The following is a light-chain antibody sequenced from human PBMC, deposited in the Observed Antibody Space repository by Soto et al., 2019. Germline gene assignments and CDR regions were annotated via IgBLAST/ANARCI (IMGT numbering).Light chain of an antibody. Sequence: EIVMTQSPATLSVSPGEIANLYCSASHSVRSNFAWYQQTPGQPPRLLIYGASTRATGIPARFSASGSGTEFTLSIVCGKSEDFGVYYCREYNDWPPKLGQGTKGDIK. J-gene: IGKJ1*01. CDR1: HSVRSN. V-gene: IGKV3-15*01. CDR2: GAS. CDR3: REYNDWPPK.